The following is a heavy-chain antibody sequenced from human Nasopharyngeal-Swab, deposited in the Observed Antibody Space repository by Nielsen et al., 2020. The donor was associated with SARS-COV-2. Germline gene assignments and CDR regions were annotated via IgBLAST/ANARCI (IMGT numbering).Heavy chain of an antibody. D-gene: IGHD4-23*01. CDR2: ISSSSNYI. Sequence: WIRQPPGKGLEWVSYISSSSNYIYYADSVKGRFSISRDNAKNSLYLQMNSLRAEDTAVYYCARESDDGGNEVTNWGQGT. J-gene: IGHJ4*02. V-gene: IGHV3-21*01. CDR3: ARESDDGGNEVTN.